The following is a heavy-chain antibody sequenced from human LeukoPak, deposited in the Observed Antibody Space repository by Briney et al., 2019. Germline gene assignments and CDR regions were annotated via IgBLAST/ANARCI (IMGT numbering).Heavy chain of an antibody. CDR3: ARGPGNSYYYDSSGYGGFDY. CDR1: GDSVSSNSAA. CDR2: TYYRSKWYN. Sequence: SQTLSLTCAISGDSVSSNSAAWNWIRQSPSRGLEWLGRTYYRSKWYNDYAVSVKSRITINPDTSKHQFSLQLNSVTPEDTAVYYCARGPGNSYYYDSSGYGGFDYWGQGTLVTVSS. D-gene: IGHD3-22*01. V-gene: IGHV6-1*01. J-gene: IGHJ4*02.